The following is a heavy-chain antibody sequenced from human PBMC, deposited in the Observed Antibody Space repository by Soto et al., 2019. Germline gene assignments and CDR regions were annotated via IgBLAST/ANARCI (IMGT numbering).Heavy chain of an antibody. CDR3: ARDCTNGVCYTVFDY. D-gene: IGHD2-8*01. Sequence: ASVKVSCKASGYTFTSYGISWVRQAPGQGLEWMGIINPSGGSTSYAQKFQGRVTMTRDTSTSTVYMELSSLRSEDTAVYYCARDCTNGVCYTVFDYWGQGTLVTVSS. J-gene: IGHJ4*02. CDR1: GYTFTSYG. V-gene: IGHV1-46*01. CDR2: INPSGGST.